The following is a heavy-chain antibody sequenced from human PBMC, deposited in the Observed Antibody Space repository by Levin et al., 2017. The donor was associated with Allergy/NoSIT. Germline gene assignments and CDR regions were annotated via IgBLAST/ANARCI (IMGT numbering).Heavy chain of an antibody. CDR3: ARDPFTMVRGVTYYYYGMDG. J-gene: IGHJ6*02. CDR2: IIPILGIA. CDR1: GGTFSSYA. V-gene: IGHV1-69*04. D-gene: IGHD3-10*01. Sequence: GASVKVSCKASGGTFSSYAISWVRQAPGQGLEWMGRIIPILGIANYAQKFQGRVTITADKSTSTAYMELSSLRSEDTAVYYCARDPFTMVRGVTYYYYGMDGWGQGTTVTVSS.